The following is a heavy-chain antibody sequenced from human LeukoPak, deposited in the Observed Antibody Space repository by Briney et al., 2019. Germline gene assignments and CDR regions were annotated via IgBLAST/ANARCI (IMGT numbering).Heavy chain of an antibody. CDR1: GYTFTNYG. V-gene: IGHV1-18*01. D-gene: IGHD3-22*01. Sequence: GASVKVSCKASGYTFTNYGISWVRQAPGQGLEWMGWISAYNGNTNYAQKLQVRVTMTTDTSTSTAYMELRSLTSDDTVVYYCARDSGYYDSSASDYWGQGTLVTVSS. CDR2: ISAYNGNT. J-gene: IGHJ4*02. CDR3: ARDSGYYDSSASDY.